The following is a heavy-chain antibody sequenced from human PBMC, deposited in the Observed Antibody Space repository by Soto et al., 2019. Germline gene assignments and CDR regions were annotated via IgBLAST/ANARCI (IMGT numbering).Heavy chain of an antibody. CDR2: ISGSGGST. CDR3: AKFGGAWFDIVVVVAAISGYYGMDV. D-gene: IGHD2-15*01. V-gene: IGHV3-23*01. CDR1: GFTFSNAW. Sequence: GGSLRLSCAASGFTFSNAWMNWVRQAPGKGLEWVSAISGSGGSTYYADSVKGRFTISRDNSKNTLYLQMNSLRAEDTAVYYCAKFGGAWFDIVVVVAAISGYYGMDVWGQGTTVTVSS. J-gene: IGHJ6*02.